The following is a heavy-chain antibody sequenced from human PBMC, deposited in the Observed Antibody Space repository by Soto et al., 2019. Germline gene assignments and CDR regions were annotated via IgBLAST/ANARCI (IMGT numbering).Heavy chain of an antibody. CDR1: GFTFTSSA. V-gene: IGHV1-58*01. CDR3: AAADDYVWGSYRYTLGAFDI. J-gene: IGHJ3*02. CDR2: IVVGSGNT. Sequence: SVKVSCKASGFTFTSSAVQWVRQARGQRLEWIGWIVVGSGNTNYAQKFQERVTITRDMSTSTAYMELSSLRSEDTAVYYCAAADDYVWGSYRYTLGAFDIWGQGTVVTVSS. D-gene: IGHD3-16*02.